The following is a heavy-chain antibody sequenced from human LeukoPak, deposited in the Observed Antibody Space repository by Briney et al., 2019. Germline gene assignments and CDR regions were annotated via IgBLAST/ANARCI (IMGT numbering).Heavy chain of an antibody. J-gene: IGHJ4*02. CDR3: SKDRWGSGGSGGGDY. D-gene: IGHD2-15*01. CDR2: ISKTGGST. CDR1: GFTFSSYA. Sequence: GGSLRLSCAASGFTFSSYAMTWVRQAPGKGLEWVSTISKTGGSTHYADSVKGRFTISRDNSKNTLYLQMNSLRVEDTAVYYCSKDRWGSGGSGGGDYWGQGTLVTVSS. V-gene: IGHV3-23*01.